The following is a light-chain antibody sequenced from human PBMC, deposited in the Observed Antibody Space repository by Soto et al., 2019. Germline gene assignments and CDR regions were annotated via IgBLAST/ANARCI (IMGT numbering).Light chain of an antibody. CDR2: ATS. J-gene: IGKJ4*01. CDR1: QSVGNN. V-gene: IGKV3-15*01. Sequence: EIVLTQSPATLSVSPGDRATLSCRASQSVGNNFAWYQQKPGQAPRLLIFATSTRATGVPARFSGSGSGTEFTLTISSLQSEDFAVYYCQQYGDWPPTFGGGAKVEIE. CDR3: QQYGDWPPT.